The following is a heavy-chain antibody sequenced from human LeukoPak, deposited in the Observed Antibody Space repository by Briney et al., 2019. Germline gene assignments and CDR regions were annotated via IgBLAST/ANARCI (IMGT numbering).Heavy chain of an antibody. CDR2: LHHSEDT. Sequence: SETLSLTCTVSGGSISGYYWNWIRQTPGRGLEWTGNLHHSEDTTYNPSLKSRVTISLDTSRNLLSLSLRSVTAADTAVYYCARQDDSYRDYGSYYYSGLNVWGQGTTVAVS. J-gene: IGHJ6*02. CDR3: ARQDDSYRDYGSYYYSGLNV. V-gene: IGHV4-59*08. D-gene: IGHD4-17*01. CDR1: GGSISGYY.